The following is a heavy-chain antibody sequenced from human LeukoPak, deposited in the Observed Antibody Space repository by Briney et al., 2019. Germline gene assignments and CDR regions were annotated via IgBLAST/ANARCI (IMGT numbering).Heavy chain of an antibody. J-gene: IGHJ4*02. CDR2: ISSSSSNI. V-gene: IGHV3-21*01. CDR1: GFTFDDYG. Sequence: PGGSLRLSCAASGFTFDDYGMNWVRQAPGKGPEWVSSISSSSSNIYYADSVKGRFTISRDNAKNSLYLQMNSLRVEDTAVYYCARCTTGRTFGSLREIKRSREIDYWGQGTLVTVSS. CDR3: ARCTTGRTFGSLREIKRSREIDY. D-gene: IGHD1-1*01.